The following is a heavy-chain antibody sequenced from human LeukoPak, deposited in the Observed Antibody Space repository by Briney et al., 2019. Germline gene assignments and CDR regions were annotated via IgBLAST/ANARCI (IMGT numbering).Heavy chain of an antibody. Sequence: SETLSLTCTVSGGSISSYYWSWIRQPPGKGLEWIGYIYYSGSTNYNPSLKSRVTISVDTSKNQFSLKLSSVTAADTAVYYCARELRVAAAGGRFTAYYYYYMDVWGKGTTVTVSS. CDR3: ARELRVAAAGGRFTAYYYYYMDV. CDR2: IYYSGST. V-gene: IGHV4-59*01. CDR1: GGSISSYY. D-gene: IGHD6-13*01. J-gene: IGHJ6*03.